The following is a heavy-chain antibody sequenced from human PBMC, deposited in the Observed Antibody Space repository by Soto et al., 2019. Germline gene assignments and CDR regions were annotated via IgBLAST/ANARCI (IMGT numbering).Heavy chain of an antibody. Sequence: LGESLKISCQGSGYRFTSSWIGWVRQMPGKGLEWLGNVYPSDSDVRYSPSFEGRVTISADNSINTAYLHLLNLKASDTAIYYCTKGATSPFGSWGAVTRFTTSS. CDR2: VYPSDSDV. V-gene: IGHV5-51*01. J-gene: IGHJ4*02. CDR3: TKGATSPFGS. CDR1: GYRFTSSW. D-gene: IGHD1-26*01.